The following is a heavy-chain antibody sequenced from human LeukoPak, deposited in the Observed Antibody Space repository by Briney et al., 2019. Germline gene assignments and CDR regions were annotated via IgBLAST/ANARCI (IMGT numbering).Heavy chain of an antibody. Sequence: GGSLRLSCAASGFTFSSYAMHWVRQAPGKGLEWVAVISYDGSNKYYADSVKGRFTISRDNSKNTLYLQMNSLRAEDTAVYYCAKTYLPAAIPVYYYYYGMDVWGQGTTVTVSS. J-gene: IGHJ6*02. V-gene: IGHV3-30-3*02. CDR1: GFTFSSYA. D-gene: IGHD2-2*01. CDR3: AKTYLPAAIPVYYYYYGMDV. CDR2: ISYDGSNK.